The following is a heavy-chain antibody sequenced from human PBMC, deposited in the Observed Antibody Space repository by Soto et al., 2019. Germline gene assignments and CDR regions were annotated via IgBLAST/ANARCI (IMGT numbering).Heavy chain of an antibody. CDR2: IYYSGST. Sequence: SETLSLTCTVSGGSISSSSYYWGWIRQPPGKGLEWIGSIYYSGSTYYNPSLKRRVTISVDTSKNQFSLKLSSVTAADTAVYYCARLGMIAARRDYYYYGMDVWGQGTTGT. CDR1: GGSISSSSYY. CDR3: ARLGMIAARRDYYYYGMDV. V-gene: IGHV4-39*01. J-gene: IGHJ6*02. D-gene: IGHD6-6*01.